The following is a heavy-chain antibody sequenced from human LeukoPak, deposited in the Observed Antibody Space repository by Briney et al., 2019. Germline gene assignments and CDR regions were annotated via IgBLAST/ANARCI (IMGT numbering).Heavy chain of an antibody. Sequence: PGGSLRLSCAASGFTVSSNYMSWVRQAPGKGLEWVSVISGSGGSTYYADSVKGRFTISRDNSKNTLYLQMNSLRAEDTAVYYCAKDIVVVVAATFDYWGQGTLVTVSS. CDR1: GFTVSSNY. CDR2: ISGSGGST. J-gene: IGHJ4*02. CDR3: AKDIVVVVAATFDY. V-gene: IGHV3-23*01. D-gene: IGHD2-15*01.